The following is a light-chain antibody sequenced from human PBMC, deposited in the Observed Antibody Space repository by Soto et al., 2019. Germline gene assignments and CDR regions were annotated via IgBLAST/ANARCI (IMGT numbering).Light chain of an antibody. J-gene: IGLJ7*01. V-gene: IGLV6-57*01. CDR1: SGSIASYY. Sequence: NFMLTQPHSVSESPGKTVTVSCTRSSGSIASYYVQWYQQRPGSSPTTVIYEDNQRPSGVPDRFSGSIDSSSNSASLTISGLKTEDEADYYCQSYDSSNHAVFGGGTQLTVV. CDR2: EDN. CDR3: QSYDSSNHAV.